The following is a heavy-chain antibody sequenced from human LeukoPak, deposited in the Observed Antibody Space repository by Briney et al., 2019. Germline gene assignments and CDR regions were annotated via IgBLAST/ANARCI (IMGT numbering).Heavy chain of an antibody. V-gene: IGHV3-23*01. CDR3: AKDRIYDFTTFYYYYGMDV. CDR2: ISGSGGST. D-gene: IGHD3-3*01. CDR1: GSTFSSYA. J-gene: IGHJ6*02. Sequence: GGSLRLSCAASGSTFSSYAMSWVRQAPGKGLEWVSAISGSGGSTYYADSVKGRFTISRDNSKNTLYLQMSSLRAEDTAVYYCAKDRIYDFTTFYYYYGMDVWGQGTTVTVSS.